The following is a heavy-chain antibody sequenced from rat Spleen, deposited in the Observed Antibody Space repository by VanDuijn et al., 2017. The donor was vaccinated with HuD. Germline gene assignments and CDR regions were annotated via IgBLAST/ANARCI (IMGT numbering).Heavy chain of an antibody. CDR1: GFTFSDYY. CDR3: TRPDYDGTYYYGWFAY. V-gene: IGHV5-29*01. CDR2: ISYDGSTT. J-gene: IGHJ3*01. Sequence: EVQLVESDGGLVQPGRSLKLSYVASGFTFSDYYMAWVRQAPTKGLEWIATISYDGSTTYYRDSVKGRFTISRDNAKGTLSLQMNILRSEDTATYYCTRPDYDGTYYYGWFAYWGQGTLVTVSS. D-gene: IGHD1-12*02.